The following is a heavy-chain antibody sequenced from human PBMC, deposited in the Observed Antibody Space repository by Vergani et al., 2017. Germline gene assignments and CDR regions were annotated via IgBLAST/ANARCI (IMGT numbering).Heavy chain of an antibody. CDR3: ARPSAPGDYDALDI. J-gene: IGHJ3*02. CDR2: ISYDGDTT. Sequence: HVQMVESGGGVVQPGRSLRLSCAVSGFRFSDYGMHWVRQAPGRGLEWVALISYDGDTTYYEDSVKGRFTISRDNAKNSLYLQMNSLRAEDTAVYHCARPSAPGDYDALDIWGQGTMVTVSS. CDR1: GFRFSDYG. V-gene: IGHV3-30*03. D-gene: IGHD4-17*01.